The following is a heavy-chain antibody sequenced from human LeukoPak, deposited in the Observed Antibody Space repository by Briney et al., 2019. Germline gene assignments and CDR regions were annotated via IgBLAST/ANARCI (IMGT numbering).Heavy chain of an antibody. J-gene: IGHJ4*02. CDR3: ARDSGSSSGWYFDY. CDR2: IKQDGSEK. D-gene: IGHD6-19*01. Sequence: PGGSLRLSCAASGFTFSYWMSWVRQAPGKGLEWVANIKQDGSEKYYVDSVKGRFTISRDNAKNSLYLQMNSLRAEDTAVYYCARDSGSSSGWYFDYWGQGTLVTVSS. V-gene: IGHV3-7*01. CDR1: GFTFSYW.